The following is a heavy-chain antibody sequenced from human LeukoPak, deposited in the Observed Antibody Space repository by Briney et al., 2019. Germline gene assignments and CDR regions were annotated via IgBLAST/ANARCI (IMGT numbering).Heavy chain of an antibody. V-gene: IGHV4-30-4*01. D-gene: IGHD3-9*01. Sequence: PSETLSLTCTVSGGSISSGDYYWSWIRQPPGKGLEWIGYIYYSGSTYYNPSLKSRVTISVDTSKNQFSLKLSSVTAADTAVYYCASGYYDILTGDSNEFDYWGQGTLVTVSS. CDR2: IYYSGST. J-gene: IGHJ4*02. CDR1: GGSISSGDYY. CDR3: ASGYYDILTGDSNEFDY.